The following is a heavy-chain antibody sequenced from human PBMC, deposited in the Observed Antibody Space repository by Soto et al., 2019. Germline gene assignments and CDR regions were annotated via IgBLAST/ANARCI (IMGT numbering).Heavy chain of an antibody. CDR3: TTEGPEEAFDI. Sequence: GGSLRLSWAASGFPFSNAWMSWVRQAPGKGLEWVGRIKSKTDGGTTDYAAPVKGRFTISRDDSKNTLYLQMNSLKTEDTAVYYCTTEGPEEAFDIWGQGTMVTVSS. CDR2: IKSKTDGGTT. V-gene: IGHV3-15*01. CDR1: GFPFSNAW. J-gene: IGHJ3*02.